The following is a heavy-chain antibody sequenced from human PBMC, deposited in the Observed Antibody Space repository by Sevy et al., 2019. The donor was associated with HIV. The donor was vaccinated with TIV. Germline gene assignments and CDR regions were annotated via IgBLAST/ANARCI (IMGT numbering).Heavy chain of an antibody. CDR1: GFTFSTYD. Sequence: GGSLRLSCAASGFTFSTYDMHWVRQAPGKGLEWVAYIRYDGSNKYYGDSVRGRFTISRDNSKSTLYVQLNSLRAEDTAVYYCARGRKTTQEWLEELDYYYGMDVSGQGTAVTVSS. CDR2: IRYDGSNK. V-gene: IGHV3-30*02. CDR3: ARGRKTTQEWLEELDYYYGMDV. J-gene: IGHJ6*02. D-gene: IGHD2-8*01.